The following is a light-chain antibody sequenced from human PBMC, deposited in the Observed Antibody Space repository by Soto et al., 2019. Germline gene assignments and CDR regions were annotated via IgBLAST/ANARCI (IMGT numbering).Light chain of an antibody. Sequence: QSVLTQPASVSGSPGQSITISCTGTGSDVGGYNYVSWYQQHPGKAPKVMIYDVSNRPSGVSIRFSGSKSGNTASLTISGLQAEDEADYYCSSYTSASTPLVFGGGTKVTVL. CDR1: GSDVGGYNY. J-gene: IGLJ2*01. CDR2: DVS. CDR3: SSYTSASTPLV. V-gene: IGLV2-14*01.